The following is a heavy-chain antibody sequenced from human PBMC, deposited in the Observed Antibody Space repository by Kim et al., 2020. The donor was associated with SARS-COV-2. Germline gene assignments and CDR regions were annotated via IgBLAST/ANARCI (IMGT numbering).Heavy chain of an antibody. CDR2: ISGGGGNT. CDR1: GFTFGIYA. V-gene: IGHV3-23*01. CDR3: DASDY. J-gene: IGHJ4*02. Sequence: GGSLRLSCAASGFTFGIYAMIWARQAPGKGLEWVSTISGGGGNTHYADSVKGRFTISRDNSMNTLYLQMNSLRAEDTAVYYCDASDYWGQGTLVTVSP.